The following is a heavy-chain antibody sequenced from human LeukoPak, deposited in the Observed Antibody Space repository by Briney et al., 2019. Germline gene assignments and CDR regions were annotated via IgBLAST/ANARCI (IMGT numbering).Heavy chain of an antibody. D-gene: IGHD4-17*01. Sequence: PGGSLRLSCAAPGFTFSSYDMHWVRQATGKGLEWVSAIGTAGDTYYPGSVKGRFTISRENAKNSLYLQMNSLRAGDTAVYYCARGSYGDYGVDYWGQGTLVTVSS. V-gene: IGHV3-13*01. CDR1: GFTFSSYD. J-gene: IGHJ4*02. CDR2: IGTAGDT. CDR3: ARGSYGDYGVDY.